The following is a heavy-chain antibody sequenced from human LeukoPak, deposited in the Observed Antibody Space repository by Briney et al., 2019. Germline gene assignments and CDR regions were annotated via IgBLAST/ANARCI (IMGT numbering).Heavy chain of an antibody. V-gene: IGHV4-59*01. CDR3: ARASCGGDCYSFDY. D-gene: IGHD2-21*02. CDR1: GGSISSYY. Sequence: SETLSLTCTVSGGSISSYYWSWIRQPPGKGLEWIGYIYYSGSTNYNPSLKSRVTISVDTSKNQFSLKLSSVTAADTAVYYCARASCGGDCYSFDYWGQGTLVTVSS. J-gene: IGHJ4*02. CDR2: IYYSGST.